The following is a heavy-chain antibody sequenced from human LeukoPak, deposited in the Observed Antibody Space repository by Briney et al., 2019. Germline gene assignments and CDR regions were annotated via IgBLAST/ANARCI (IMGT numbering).Heavy chain of an antibody. V-gene: IGHV1-69-2*01. Sequence: ASVKVSCKVSGYTFTDYYMHWVQQAPGKGLEWMGLVDPEDGETIYAEKSQGRVTITADTSTDTAYMELSSLRSEDTAVYYCATSIKYSSSWYLGAFDIWGQGTMVTVSS. CDR3: ATSIKYSSSWYLGAFDI. J-gene: IGHJ3*02. D-gene: IGHD6-13*01. CDR1: GYTFTDYY. CDR2: VDPEDGET.